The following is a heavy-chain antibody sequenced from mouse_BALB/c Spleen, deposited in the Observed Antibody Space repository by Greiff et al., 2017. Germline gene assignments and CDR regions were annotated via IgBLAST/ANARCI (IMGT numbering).Heavy chain of an antibody. CDR3: ARPAYYGNYVDYYAMDY. D-gene: IGHD2-10*01. Sequence: EVQLVESGGGLVQPGGSLKLSCAASGFTFSSYTMSWVRQTPEKRLEWVAYISNGGGSTYYPDTVKGRFTISRDNAKNTLYLQMSSLKSEDTAMYYCARPAYYGNYVDYYAMDYWGQGTSVTVSS. V-gene: IGHV5-12-2*01. CDR2: ISNGGGST. CDR1: GFTFSSYT. J-gene: IGHJ4*01.